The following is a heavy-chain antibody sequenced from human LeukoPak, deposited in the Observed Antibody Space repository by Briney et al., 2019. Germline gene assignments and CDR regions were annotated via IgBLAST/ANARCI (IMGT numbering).Heavy chain of an antibody. CDR1: GFTFSSYG. CDR2: IWYDGSNK. J-gene: IGHJ5*02. Sequence: GRSLRPSCAASGFTFSSYGMHWVRQAPGKGLEWVAVIWYDGSNKHYADSVKGRFTISRDNSKNTLYLQMNSLRAEDTAVYYCARDGPHPRDPNNWFDPWGQGTLVTVST. CDR3: ARDGPHPRDPNNWFDP. V-gene: IGHV3-33*01.